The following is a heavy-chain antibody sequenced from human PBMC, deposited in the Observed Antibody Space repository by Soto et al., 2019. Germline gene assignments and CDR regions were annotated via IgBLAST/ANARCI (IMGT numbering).Heavy chain of an antibody. Sequence: GGSLRLSCAASGFTFSSYGMHWVRQAPGKGLEWVAVIWYDGSNKYYADSVKGRFTISRDNSKNTLYLQMNSLRAEDTAVYYCAGSDSTYCGGDCFPAFDYWGQGTLVTVSS. CDR2: IWYDGSNK. D-gene: IGHD2-21*01. CDR3: AGSDSTYCGGDCFPAFDY. J-gene: IGHJ4*02. CDR1: GFTFSSYG. V-gene: IGHV3-33*01.